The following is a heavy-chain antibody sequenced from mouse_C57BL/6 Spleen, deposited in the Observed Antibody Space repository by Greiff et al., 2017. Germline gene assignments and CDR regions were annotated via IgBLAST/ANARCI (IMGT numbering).Heavy chain of an antibody. V-gene: IGHV1-61*01. J-gene: IGHJ4*01. Sequence: QVQLKQPGAELVRPGSSVKLSCKASGYTFTSYWMDWVKQRPGQGLEWIGNIYPSDSETHYNQKFKDKATLTVDKSSSTAYMQLSSLTSEDSAVYYCASGGYYVGAMDYWGQGTSVTVSS. CDR3: ASGGYYVGAMDY. CDR1: GYTFTSYW. CDR2: IYPSDSET. D-gene: IGHD2-3*01.